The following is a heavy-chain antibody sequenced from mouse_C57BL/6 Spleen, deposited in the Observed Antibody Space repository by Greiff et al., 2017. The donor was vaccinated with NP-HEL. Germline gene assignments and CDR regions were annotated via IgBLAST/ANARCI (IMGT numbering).Heavy chain of an antibody. CDR1: GYTFTSYW. V-gene: IGHV1-72*01. J-gene: IGHJ4*01. CDR2: IDPNSGGT. D-gene: IGHD1-1*01. CDR3: ARALITTVVDYYAMDY. Sequence: QVQLQQPGAELVKPGASVKLSCKASGYTFTSYWMHWVKQRPGRGLEWIGRIDPNSGGTKYNEKFKSKATLTVDKPSSTAYMQRSSLTSEDSAVYYCARALITTVVDYYAMDYWGQGTSVTVSS.